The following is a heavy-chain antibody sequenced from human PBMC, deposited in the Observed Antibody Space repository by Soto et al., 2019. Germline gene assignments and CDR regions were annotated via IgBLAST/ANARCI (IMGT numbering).Heavy chain of an antibody. CDR1: GDSVSNNSAA. CDR2: TYYRSRWYN. D-gene: IGHD2-21*02. J-gene: IGHJ6*02. CDR3: TKQKGDSRTYNGMDV. V-gene: IGHV6-1*01. Sequence: SQTLSLTCAISGDSVSNNSAAWNWIRMSPSRGLEWLARTYYRSRWYNDYAVSVRSRITVNADTSKNQFSLQLTSVTPEDTAVYYCTKQKGDSRTYNGMDVWGQGTTVTVSS.